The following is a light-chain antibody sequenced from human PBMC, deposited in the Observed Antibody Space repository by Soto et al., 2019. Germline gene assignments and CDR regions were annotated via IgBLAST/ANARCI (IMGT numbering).Light chain of an antibody. CDR2: AAS. CDR3: QHYNSYSEA. Sequence: AIRMTQSPSSFSASTGDRVTITCRASQGISSYLAWYQQKPGKAPKLLVYAASTLQYGVPSRFSGSGSGTDFTLTISSLQPDDFATYYCQHYNSYSEAFGQGTKVDIK. V-gene: IGKV1-8*01. CDR1: QGISSY. J-gene: IGKJ1*01.